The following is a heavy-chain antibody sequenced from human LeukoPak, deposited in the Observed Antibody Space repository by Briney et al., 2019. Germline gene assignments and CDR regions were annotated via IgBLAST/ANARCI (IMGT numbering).Heavy chain of an antibody. Sequence: ASVKVSCKASGGTFSSYAISWVRQAPGQGLEWMGWISAYNGNTNYAQKLQGRVTMTTDTSTSTAYMELRSLRSDDTAVYYCARVAGRVRYFDYWGQGTLVTVSS. CDR1: GGTFSSYA. D-gene: IGHD2-15*01. V-gene: IGHV1-18*01. CDR2: ISAYNGNT. CDR3: ARVAGRVRYFDY. J-gene: IGHJ4*02.